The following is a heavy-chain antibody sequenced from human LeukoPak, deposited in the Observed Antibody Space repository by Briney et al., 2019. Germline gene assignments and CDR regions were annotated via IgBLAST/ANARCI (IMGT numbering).Heavy chain of an antibody. Sequence: ASVKVSCKVSGYTLTELSMHCVRQAPGKGLEWMGGFDPEDGETIYAQKFQGRVTMTEDTSTDTAYMELSSLRSEDTAVYYCATESKGPGYYYYGMDVWGQGTTVTVSS. CDR1: GYTLTELS. V-gene: IGHV1-24*01. J-gene: IGHJ6*02. CDR2: FDPEDGET. CDR3: ATESKGPGYYYYGMDV.